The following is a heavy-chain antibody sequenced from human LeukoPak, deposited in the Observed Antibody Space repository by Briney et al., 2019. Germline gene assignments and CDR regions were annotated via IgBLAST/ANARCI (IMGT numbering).Heavy chain of an antibody. CDR2: INHSGCT. CDR1: GGSFSGYY. CDR3: ARGSDSSGYYSFDY. V-gene: IGHV4-34*01. D-gene: IGHD3-22*01. Sequence: SETLSLTCAVYGGSFSGYYWSWIRQPPGKGLEWIGEINHSGCTNYNPSLKSRVTISVDTSKNQFSLKLSSVTAADTAVYYCARGSDSSGYYSFDYWGQGTLVTVSS. J-gene: IGHJ4*02.